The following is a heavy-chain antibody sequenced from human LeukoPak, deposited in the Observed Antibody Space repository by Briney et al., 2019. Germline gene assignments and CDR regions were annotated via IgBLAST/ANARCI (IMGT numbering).Heavy chain of an antibody. J-gene: IGHJ4*02. CDR1: GFTFKAYT. D-gene: IGHD3-10*01. CDR2: ITSTSRLI. CDR3: ARDFWYGELPLC. Sequence: GGSLRLSCATSGFTFKAYTMNWVRQTPGKGLEWVSSITSTSRLIHYADSVKGRFTISRDDDKNSLYLQMNSLRAEDTAVYYCARDFWYGELPLCWGQGTLVTVSS. V-gene: IGHV3-21*01.